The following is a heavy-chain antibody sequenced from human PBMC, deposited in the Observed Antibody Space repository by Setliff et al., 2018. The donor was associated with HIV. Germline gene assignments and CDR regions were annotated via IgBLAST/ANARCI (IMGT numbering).Heavy chain of an antibody. J-gene: IGHJ6*03. CDR2: IWSDGNNI. V-gene: IGHV3-30*02. CDR3: ANSYSASGNYHYYDYLDV. Sequence: GGSLRLSCAASGFSFSDYGMHWVRQAPGKGLEWVAFIWSDGNNIKYADSVKGRFTISRDNSKNTLYLQMNSLRIEDSGAYYCANSYSASGNYHYYDYLDVWGKGTTVTVS. D-gene: IGHD3-10*01. CDR1: GFSFSDYG.